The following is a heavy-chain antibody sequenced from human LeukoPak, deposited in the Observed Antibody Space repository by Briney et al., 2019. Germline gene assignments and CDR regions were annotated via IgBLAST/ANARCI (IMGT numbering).Heavy chain of an antibody. CDR3: ARKAAAGSPSDY. V-gene: IGHV4-59*01. Sequence: SETLSLTCTVSGGSISSYYWSWIRQPPGKGLEWIGYIYYSGSTNYNPSLKSGVTISVDTSKNQFSLKLSSVTAADTAVYYCARKAAAGSPSDYWGQGTLVTVSS. CDR1: GGSISSYY. D-gene: IGHD6-13*01. J-gene: IGHJ4*02. CDR2: IYYSGST.